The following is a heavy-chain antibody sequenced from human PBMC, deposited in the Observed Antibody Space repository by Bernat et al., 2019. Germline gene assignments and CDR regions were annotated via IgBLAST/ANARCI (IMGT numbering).Heavy chain of an antibody. V-gene: IGHV3-23*01. D-gene: IGHD3-22*01. Sequence: EEQLSESGGGLVQPGGSLRLSCAGSEFTFNNYAMRWVRQAPGKGLEWVSDICGSGGSTNYADSVRGRFTISRDNSKNMLYLQMNSLRVEDTAMYYFSKERRAYYGDFDYWGQGTLVTVSS. CDR1: EFTFNNYA. CDR3: SKERRAYYGDFDY. CDR2: ICGSGGST. J-gene: IGHJ4*02.